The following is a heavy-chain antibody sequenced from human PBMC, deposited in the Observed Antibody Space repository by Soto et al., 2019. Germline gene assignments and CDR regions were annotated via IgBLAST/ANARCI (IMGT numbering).Heavy chain of an antibody. Sequence: PSETLSLTCAVYGGSFSGYYWSWIRQPPGKGLEWIGEINHSGSTNYNPSLKSRVTISVDTSKNQFSLKLSSVTAADTAVYYCARGSITMVRGVIGYYYYYGMDVWGQGTTVTVSS. CDR2: INHSGST. J-gene: IGHJ6*02. CDR1: GGSFSGYY. V-gene: IGHV4-34*01. CDR3: ARGSITMVRGVIGYYYYYGMDV. D-gene: IGHD3-10*01.